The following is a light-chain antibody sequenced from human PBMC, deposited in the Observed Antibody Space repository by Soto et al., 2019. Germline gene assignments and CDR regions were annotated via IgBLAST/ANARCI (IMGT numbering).Light chain of an antibody. Sequence: EIVMSQSPATLSVSPGERATLSCRASQGIGSTFAWYQQKPGQTPKLLIYGASTRATGVPARFSGGGSGTEFTLTINSLQSEDYAVYYCQRYNSWPLTFGGGTKVEIK. CDR2: GAS. V-gene: IGKV3-15*01. CDR3: QRYNSWPLT. CDR1: QGIGST. J-gene: IGKJ4*01.